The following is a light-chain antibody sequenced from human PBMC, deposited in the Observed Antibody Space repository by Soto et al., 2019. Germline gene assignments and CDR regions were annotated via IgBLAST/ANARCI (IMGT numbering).Light chain of an antibody. Sequence: EIVLIQSRATLSLSPGNRATLSCSASHGVSGYLAWYQPKPGQAPRLLIYDASNRATGIPTRFSGSGSGTDFTLTSTSLEPEDFAVYYCQQRSNLPSTFGGGTKVDI. CDR3: QQRSNLPST. CDR2: DAS. CDR1: HGVSGY. V-gene: IGKV3-11*01. J-gene: IGKJ4*01.